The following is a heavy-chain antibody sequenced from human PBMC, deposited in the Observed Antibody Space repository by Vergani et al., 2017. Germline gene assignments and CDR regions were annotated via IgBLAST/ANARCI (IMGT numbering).Heavy chain of an antibody. CDR3: ARESHTYYDFWSGYYTRDAFDI. CDR1: GYSFTSYW. V-gene: IGHV5-51*03. J-gene: IGHJ3*02. CDR2: IYPGDSDT. D-gene: IGHD3-3*01. Sequence: EVQLVQSGAEVKKPGESLKISCKGSGYSFTSYWIGWVRQMPGKGLEWMGIIYPGDSDTRYSPSFQGQVTISADKSISTAYLQWSSLKASDTAMYYCARESHTYYDFWSGYYTRDAFDIWGQGTMVTVSS.